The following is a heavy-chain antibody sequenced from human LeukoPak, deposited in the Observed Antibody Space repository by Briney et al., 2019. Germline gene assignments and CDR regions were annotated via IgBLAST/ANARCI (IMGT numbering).Heavy chain of an antibody. Sequence: SETLSLTYTVSGGSISSSSYYWGWIRQPPGKGLEWIGSIYYSGSTYYNPSLKSRVTISVGTSKNQFSLKLSSVTAADTAVYYCARHRHVDIVATIQDYWGQGTLVTVSS. CDR1: GGSISSSSYY. CDR3: ARHRHVDIVATIQDY. J-gene: IGHJ4*02. V-gene: IGHV4-39*01. CDR2: IYYSGST. D-gene: IGHD5-12*01.